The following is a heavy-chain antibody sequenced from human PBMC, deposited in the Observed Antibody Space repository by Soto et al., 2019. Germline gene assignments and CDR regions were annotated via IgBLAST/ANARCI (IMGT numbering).Heavy chain of an antibody. V-gene: IGHV3-30*18. Sequence: GGSLRLSCAASGFTFSSYGMHWVRQAPGKGLEWVAVISYDGSNKYYADSVKGRFTISRDNSKNTLYLQMNSLRAEDTAVYYCAKEWGPYSGSYYFGYWGQGTLVTVSS. J-gene: IGHJ4*02. D-gene: IGHD1-26*01. CDR1: GFTFSSYG. CDR3: AKEWGPYSGSYYFGY. CDR2: ISYDGSNK.